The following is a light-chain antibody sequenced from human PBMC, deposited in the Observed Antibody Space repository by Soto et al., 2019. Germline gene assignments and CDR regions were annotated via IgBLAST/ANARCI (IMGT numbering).Light chain of an antibody. CDR1: QGISSY. V-gene: IGKV1-9*01. CDR3: QQLNSYPYT. Sequence: DIQLTQSPSFLSASVGDRVTITCRASQGISSYLAWYQQQPGKAPKLLIYAASTLQSGVPSRFSGSGSGTEFTLTISSLQPEDFATYYCQQLNSYPYTFGQGNKLDIK. CDR2: AAS. J-gene: IGKJ2*01.